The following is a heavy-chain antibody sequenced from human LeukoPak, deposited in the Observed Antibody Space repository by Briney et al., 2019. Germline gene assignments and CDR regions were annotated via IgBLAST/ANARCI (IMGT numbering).Heavy chain of an antibody. D-gene: IGHD6-6*01. CDR2: INHSGST. CDR1: GGSFSGYY. V-gene: IGHV4-34*01. CDR3: ATRSSYNRSSSSPEFDY. J-gene: IGHJ4*02. Sequence: ASETLSLTCAVYGGSFSGYYWSWIRQPPGKGLEWIGEINHSGSTNYNPSLKSRVTISVDTSKNQFSLKLSSVTAADTAVYYCATRSSYNRSSSSPEFDYWGQGTLVTVSS.